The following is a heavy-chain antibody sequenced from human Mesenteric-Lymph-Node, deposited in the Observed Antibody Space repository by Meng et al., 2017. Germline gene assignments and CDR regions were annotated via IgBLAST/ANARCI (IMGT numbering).Heavy chain of an antibody. CDR2: TYYRSKWYN. D-gene: IGHD3-22*01. J-gene: IGHJ5*02. CDR3: ARGMIVPYDNWFDP. Sequence: SETLSLTCAISGESVSSNSATWNWIRQSPSRGLEWLGRTYYRSKWYNDYAVSVKSRITINPDTSKNQFSLQLNSVTPEDTAVYYCARGMIVPYDNWFDPWGQGTLVTVSS. CDR1: GESVSSNSAT. V-gene: IGHV6-1*01.